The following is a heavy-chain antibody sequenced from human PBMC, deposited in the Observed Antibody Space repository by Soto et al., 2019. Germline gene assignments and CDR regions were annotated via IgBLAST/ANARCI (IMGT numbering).Heavy chain of an antibody. D-gene: IGHD2-8*01. CDR2: ITYSRNT. J-gene: IGHJ4*02. V-gene: IGHV4-31*03. Sequence: KTSETLSFPGTVSGGSFSGVGSYWSWTRQHQGKGLLWFGDITYSRNTYYNPSLESRVTMSADTTKNQHSLKLSSSAAADTAVYFCVRGASCTNGVCSVFDYWGQGTLVTVSS. CDR1: GGSFSGVGSY. CDR3: VRGASCTNGVCSVFDY.